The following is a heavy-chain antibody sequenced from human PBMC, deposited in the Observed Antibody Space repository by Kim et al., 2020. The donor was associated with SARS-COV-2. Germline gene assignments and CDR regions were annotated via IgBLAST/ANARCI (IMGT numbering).Heavy chain of an antibody. CDR3: AREITMVRGVKFYYFDY. CDR2: IYYSGST. Sequence: SETLSLTCTVSGGSISSYYWSWIRQPPGKGLEWIGYIYYSGSTNYNPSLKSRVTISVDTSKNQFSLKLSSVTAADTAVYYCAREITMVRGVKFYYFDYWGQGTLVTVSS. D-gene: IGHD3-10*01. J-gene: IGHJ4*02. V-gene: IGHV4-59*01. CDR1: GGSISSYY.